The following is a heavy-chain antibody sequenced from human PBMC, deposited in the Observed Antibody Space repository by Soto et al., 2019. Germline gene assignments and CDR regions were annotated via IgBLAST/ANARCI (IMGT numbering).Heavy chain of an antibody. CDR2: ISYDGSNK. Sequence: GGSLRLSCAASGFTFSSYAMHWVRQAPGKGLEWVAVISYDGSNKYYADSVKGRFTISRDNSKNTLYLQMNSLRAEDTAVYYCARGGDGTSPYYYYYGMDVWGQGTTVTVSS. CDR1: GFTFSSYA. D-gene: IGHD2-2*01. CDR3: ARGGDGTSPYYYYYGMDV. J-gene: IGHJ6*02. V-gene: IGHV3-30-3*01.